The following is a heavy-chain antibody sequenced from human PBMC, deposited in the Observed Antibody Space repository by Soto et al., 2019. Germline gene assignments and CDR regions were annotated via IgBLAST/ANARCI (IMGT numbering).Heavy chain of an antibody. CDR1: GYSFTSYW. CDR3: ARQVHSSSSNADY. J-gene: IGHJ4*02. V-gene: IGHV5-10-1*01. D-gene: IGHD6-6*01. CDR2: IDPSDSYT. Sequence: PGESLKISCKGSGYSFTSYWISWVRQMPGKGLEWMGRIDPSDSYTNYSPSFQGHVTISADKSISTAYLQWSSLKASDTAMYYCARQVHSSSSNADYWGQGTLVTVSS.